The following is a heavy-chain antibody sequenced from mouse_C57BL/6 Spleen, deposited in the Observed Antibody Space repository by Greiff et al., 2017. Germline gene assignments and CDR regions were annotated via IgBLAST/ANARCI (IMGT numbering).Heavy chain of an antibody. Sequence: EVQLQESGGGLVQPGGSLKLSCAASGFTFSSYTMSWVRQTPEKRLEWVATISGGGGNTYYPDSVKGRFTISRDNAKNTLYLQMSSLRSDDTALYYCARVRFDYWGQGTTLTVSS. CDR3: ARVRFDY. CDR2: ISGGGGNT. J-gene: IGHJ2*01. CDR1: GFTFSSYT. V-gene: IGHV5-9*04. D-gene: IGHD2-14*01.